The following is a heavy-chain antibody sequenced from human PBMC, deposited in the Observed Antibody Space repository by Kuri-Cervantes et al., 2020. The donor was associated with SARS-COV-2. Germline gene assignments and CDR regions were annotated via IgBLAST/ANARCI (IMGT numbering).Heavy chain of an antibody. D-gene: IGHD3-3*01. J-gene: IGHJ6*02. CDR1: GGSFSGYY. Sequence: SETLSLTCAVYGGSFSGYYWSWIRQPPGKGLEWIGEINRSGSTNYNPSLKSRVTISVDTSKNQFSLKLSSVTAADTAVYYCARGTRFLEWLLFTYYYGMDVWGQGTTVTVSS. CDR2: INRSGST. CDR3: ARGTRFLEWLLFTYYYGMDV. V-gene: IGHV4-34*01.